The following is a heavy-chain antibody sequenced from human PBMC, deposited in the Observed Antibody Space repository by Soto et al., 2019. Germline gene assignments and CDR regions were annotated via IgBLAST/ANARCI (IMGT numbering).Heavy chain of an antibody. CDR2: LLPIFLTP. Sequence: QIQLVQSGAEVKKPGSSVKVSCKASVDTFSSFAISWVRQAHGQGLEWMGGLLPIFLTPNYAQKFQGRVTMTADEFTSTADMELSSLRSEDTAVSYCARDKDRQQLGGNYDYALDVWGQGTTVIVSS. CDR3: ARDKDRQQLGGNYDYALDV. D-gene: IGHD1-1*01. J-gene: IGHJ6*02. V-gene: IGHV1-69*12. CDR1: VDTFSSFA.